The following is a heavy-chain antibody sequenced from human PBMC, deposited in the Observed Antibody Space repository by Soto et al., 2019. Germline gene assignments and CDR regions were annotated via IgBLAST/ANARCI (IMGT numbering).Heavy chain of an antibody. CDR2: IYNDGKT. CDR3: VRPLPSGQNYGMDV. J-gene: IGHJ6*02. CDR1: GLTVSNNY. D-gene: IGHD3-10*01. V-gene: IGHV3-53*01. Sequence: GGSLRLSCAASGLTVSNNYMSWVRQAPGKGLEWVSVIYNDGKTYYADSVKGRFTISRDTSKNTLHLQMDSLRDEDTAVYYCVRPLPSGQNYGMDVWGQGTTVTVSS.